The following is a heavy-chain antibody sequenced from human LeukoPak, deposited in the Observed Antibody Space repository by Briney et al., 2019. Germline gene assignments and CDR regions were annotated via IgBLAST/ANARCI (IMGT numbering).Heavy chain of an antibody. D-gene: IGHD3-3*01. CDR1: GGSISSGSYY. J-gene: IGHJ5*02. CDR2: IYTTGST. CDR3: ARVGSGYYTYWFDP. V-gene: IGHV4-61*02. Sequence: TLSLTCTVSGGSISSGSYYWSWIRQPAGKGLEWIGRIYTTGSTNYNPSLKSRVTILLDTSKNQFSLKLSSVTAADTAVYYCARVGSGYYTYWFDPWGQGTLVTVSS.